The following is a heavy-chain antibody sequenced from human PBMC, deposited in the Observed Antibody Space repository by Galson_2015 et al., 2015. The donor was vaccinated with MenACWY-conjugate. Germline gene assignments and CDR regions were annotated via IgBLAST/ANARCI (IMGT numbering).Heavy chain of an antibody. J-gene: IGHJ4*02. D-gene: IGHD2-21*02. Sequence: SVRLSCAASGYTFTRYSMHWVRQAPGQGLEWLGIIKGGGSYTRYAQSFQGRFTMSRDTSTNTVYMEMNSLKADDTAVYYCVTAGGGGDCGGDCSSLFDFWGQGTLVTVSS. CDR2: IKGGGSYT. CDR3: VTAGGGGDCGGDCSSLFDF. V-gene: IGHV1-46*01. CDR1: GYTFTRYS.